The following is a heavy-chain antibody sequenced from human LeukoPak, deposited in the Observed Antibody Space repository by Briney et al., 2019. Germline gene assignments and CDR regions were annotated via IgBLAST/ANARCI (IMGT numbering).Heavy chain of an antibody. D-gene: IGHD7-27*01. CDR1: GFIFSHYG. CDR3: AKDGNWARFED. CDR2: ITSRSTT. V-gene: IGHV3-23*01. Sequence: GGTLRLSCAASGFIFSHYGMNWVRQAPGEGLEWGSGITSRSTTYYADSVKGRFTISRDNSKNMVWLQINSPTAEDTATYYCAKDGNWARFEDWGQGTLVTVSS. J-gene: IGHJ4*02.